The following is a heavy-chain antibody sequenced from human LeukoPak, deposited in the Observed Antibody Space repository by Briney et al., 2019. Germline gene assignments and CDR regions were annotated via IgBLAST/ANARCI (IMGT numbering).Heavy chain of an antibody. CDR1: GDSMSNYY. V-gene: IGHV4-59*12. J-gene: IGHJ5*02. CDR2: IYYSGST. Sequence: SETLSLTCTVSGDSMSNYYWSWIRQRPGKGLECIGYIYYSGSTNYHPSLKSRVTISVDTSKSQFSLKLSSVTAADTALYYCARDSAEYCSSTSCYISGWFDPWGQGTLVTVSS. CDR3: ARDSAEYCSSTSCYISGWFDP. D-gene: IGHD2-2*02.